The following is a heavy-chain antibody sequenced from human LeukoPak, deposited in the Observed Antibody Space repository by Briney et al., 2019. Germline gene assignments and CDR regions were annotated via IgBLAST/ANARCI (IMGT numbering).Heavy chain of an antibody. CDR1: GDFNTAYY. CDR2: VYYTGST. CDR3: ASNTGTVFDY. Sequence: PSETLSLTCTVSGDFNTAYYWSWIRQPPGKGLEWIGYVYYTGSTEYNPSLRSRVTISLEMSKHQFSLDLTSVTAADTAVYYCASNTGTVFDYWGQGALVTVSS. V-gene: IGHV4-59*01. D-gene: IGHD7-27*01. J-gene: IGHJ4*02.